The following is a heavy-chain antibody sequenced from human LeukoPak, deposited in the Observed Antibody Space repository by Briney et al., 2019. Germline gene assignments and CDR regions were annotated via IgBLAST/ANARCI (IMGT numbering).Heavy chain of an antibody. CDR3: ARSTLTIFGVVTRFDY. Sequence: GASVKVSCKASGYTFTSYYMHWVRQAPGQGLEWMGIINPSGGSTSYAQKFQGRVTMTRDMSTSTVYMELSSLRSEDTAVYYCARSTLTIFGVVTRFDYWGQGTLVTVSS. D-gene: IGHD3-3*01. CDR2: INPSGGST. CDR1: GYTFTSYY. V-gene: IGHV1-46*01. J-gene: IGHJ4*02.